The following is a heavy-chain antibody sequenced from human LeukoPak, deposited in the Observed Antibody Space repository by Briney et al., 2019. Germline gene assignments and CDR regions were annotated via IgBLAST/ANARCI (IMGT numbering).Heavy chain of an antibody. CDR3: TKDASYARENDNSGFFID. CDR1: GFTFTRYA. Sequence: GVSLRLSCAASGFTFTRYAMSWVRQTPGKGLELVASMSGGGDSDYYADSVNGRFTASRDKAKNTLYVQMNSLRADDTAVYYCTKDASYARENDNSGFFIDWGQGTLVTVSS. CDR2: MSGGGDSD. V-gene: IGHV3-23*01. D-gene: IGHD3-22*01. J-gene: IGHJ4*02.